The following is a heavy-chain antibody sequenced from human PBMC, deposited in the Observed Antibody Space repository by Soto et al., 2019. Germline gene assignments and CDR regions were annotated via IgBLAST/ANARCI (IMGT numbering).Heavy chain of an antibody. V-gene: IGHV3-30-3*01. CDR2: ISYDGSNK. CDR1: GFTFSTYA. D-gene: IGHD1-1*01. CDR3: ARDRLRYNWNDFPYYYYGMDV. Sequence: PGGSLRLSCAASGFTFSTYAMAWVRQAPGKGLERVAVISYDGSNKYYADSVKGRFTISRDNSKNTLYLQMNSLRTEDTAVYYCARDRLRYNWNDFPYYYYGMDVWGQGTTVTVSS. J-gene: IGHJ6*02.